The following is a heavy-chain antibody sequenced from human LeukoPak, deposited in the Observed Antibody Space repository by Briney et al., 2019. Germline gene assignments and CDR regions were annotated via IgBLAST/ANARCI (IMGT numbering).Heavy chain of an antibody. CDR1: GYTFTSYG. D-gene: IGHD5-18*01. CDR3: VRDLGVDTSMIFFDY. V-gene: IGHV1-18*01. CDR2: ISAYNGNT. Sequence: ASVKVSCKASGYTFTSYGIGWVRQAPGQGLEWMGWISAYNGNTNYVQKFQGRVTMTTDISMSTAYMELRSLRSDDTAVFYCVRDLGVDTSMIFFDYWGQGTRVTVSS. J-gene: IGHJ4*02.